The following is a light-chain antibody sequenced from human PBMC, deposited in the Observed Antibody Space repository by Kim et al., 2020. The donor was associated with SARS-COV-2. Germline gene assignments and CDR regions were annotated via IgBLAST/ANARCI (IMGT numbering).Light chain of an antibody. V-gene: IGKV3-15*01. CDR2: GAS. Sequence: EIVMTQSPATLSVSPGERATLSCRASQSVSSNLAWYQQKPGQAPRLLIYGASTRATGIPARFSGSWSGTEFTLTISSLQSEDFAVYYCQQYNNWPGRTFGQGTKLEI. J-gene: IGKJ2*02. CDR3: QQYNNWPGRT. CDR1: QSVSSN.